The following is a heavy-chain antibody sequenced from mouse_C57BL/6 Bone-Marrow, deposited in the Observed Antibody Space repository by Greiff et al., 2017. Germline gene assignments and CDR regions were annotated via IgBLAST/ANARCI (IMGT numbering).Heavy chain of an antibody. CDR1: GFTFSDYY. D-gene: IGHD1-1*01. J-gene: IGHJ3*01. Sequence: EVMLVESGGGLVQPGGSLKLSCAASGFTFSDYYMYWVRQTPEKRLEWVAYISNGGGSTYYPDTVKGRFTISRDNAKNTLYLQMSRLKSEDTAMYYCARPDYYGSSSFAYWGQGTLVTVSA. V-gene: IGHV5-12*01. CDR2: ISNGGGST. CDR3: ARPDYYGSSSFAY.